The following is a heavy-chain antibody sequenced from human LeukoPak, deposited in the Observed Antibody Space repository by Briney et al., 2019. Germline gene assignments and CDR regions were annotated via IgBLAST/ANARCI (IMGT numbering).Heavy chain of an antibody. J-gene: IGHJ4*02. D-gene: IGHD3-10*01. CDR1: GFTFSSYW. CDR2: IKQDGSEK. V-gene: IGHV3-7*01. Sequence: PGGSLRLSCAASGFTFSSYWMSWVRQAPGKGLEWVANIKQDGSEKYYVDSVKGRFTISRDSAKNSLYLQMNSLRAEDTAVYYCARDRVRGVIRHFDYWGQGTLVTVSS. CDR3: ARDRVRGVIRHFDY.